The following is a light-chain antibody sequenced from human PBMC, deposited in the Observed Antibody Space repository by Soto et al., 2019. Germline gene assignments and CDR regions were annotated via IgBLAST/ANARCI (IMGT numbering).Light chain of an antibody. CDR2: LNSDGSH. J-gene: IGLJ1*01. V-gene: IGLV4-69*01. Sequence: QSVLTQSPSASASLGASVKLTCTLSSGHSSYAIAWHQQQPEKGPRYLMKLNSDGSHSKGDGIPDRFSGSSSWAERYLTISSLQSEDEADYYCQTWGTGIQVFGTGTKVTVL. CDR3: QTWGTGIQV. CDR1: SGHSSYA.